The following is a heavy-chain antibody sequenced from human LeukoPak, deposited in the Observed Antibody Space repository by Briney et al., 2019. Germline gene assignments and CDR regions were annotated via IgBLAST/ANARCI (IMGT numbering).Heavy chain of an antibody. D-gene: IGHD3-3*01. CDR1: GFTLSSQW. J-gene: IGHJ4*03. Sequence: GGSLRLSCSASGFTLSSQWMTGVRQAPGKGLEGVANIKEDGSEKYYVDSARGRFTISRDNANNSLYLQMNSLGAADTAVYYCARETWSGSYFDSWGHGTLVTVSS. V-gene: IGHV3-7*01. CDR2: IKEDGSEK. CDR3: ARETWSGSYFDS.